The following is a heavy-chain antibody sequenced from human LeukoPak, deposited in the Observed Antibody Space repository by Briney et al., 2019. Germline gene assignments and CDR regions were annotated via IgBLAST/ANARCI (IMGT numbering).Heavy chain of an antibody. Sequence: GGSLRLSCAASGFTFSNAWMTWVRQAPGKGLEWVGRIYRNADGGTTDYAAPVKDRFTISRDDSKNTLYLQMNSLKTEDTAVYYCTTDSYCSTTTCYASSNYYYGLDAWGQGTSVTVSS. CDR1: GFTFSNAW. CDR2: IYRNADGGTT. D-gene: IGHD2-2*01. CDR3: TTDSYCSTTTCYASSNYYYGLDA. V-gene: IGHV3-15*05. J-gene: IGHJ6*02.